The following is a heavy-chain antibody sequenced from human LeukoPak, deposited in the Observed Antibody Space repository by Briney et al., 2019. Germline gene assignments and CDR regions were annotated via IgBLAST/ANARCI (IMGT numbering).Heavy chain of an antibody. D-gene: IGHD6-13*01. CDR1: GFTFSDYY. J-gene: IGHJ6*03. CDR2: ISSSGSTI. CDR3: ARDLSSSWYHPNYYYYYYMDV. V-gene: IGHV3-11*04. Sequence: SGGSLRLSCAASGFTFSDYYMSWIRQAPGKGLEWVSYISSSGSTIYYADSVTGRFTISRDNAKNSLYLQMNSLRAEDTAVYYCARDLSSSWYHPNYYYYYYMDVWGKGTTVTVSS.